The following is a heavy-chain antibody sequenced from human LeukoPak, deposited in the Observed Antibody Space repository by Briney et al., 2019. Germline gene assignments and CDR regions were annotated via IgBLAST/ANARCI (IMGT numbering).Heavy chain of an antibody. D-gene: IGHD6-13*01. CDR2: ISHSGAT. J-gene: IGHJ6*03. V-gene: IGHV4-34*01. CDR1: GGSFTGYY. Sequence: NTSETLSLTCAVYGGSFTGYYWSWIRQPPGKGPEWIAEISHSGATNYNPSLKSRVTMSVDTSKNQFSLKLSSVTAADTAVYFCARVVGYSSNWWALEYYYYYMDVWGKGTTVTVSS. CDR3: ARVVGYSSNWWALEYYYYYMDV.